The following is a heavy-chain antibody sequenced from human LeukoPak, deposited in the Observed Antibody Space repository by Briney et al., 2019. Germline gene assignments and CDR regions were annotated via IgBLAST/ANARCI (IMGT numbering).Heavy chain of an antibody. V-gene: IGHV3-30*18. CDR1: GFXLSSYG. J-gene: IGHJ6*02. CDR3: AKDSLRWSYFYYGMDI. CDR2: ISYAGSNK. D-gene: IGHD4-23*01. Sequence: PGGSLRLSCAASGFXLSSYGIHWVRQAPGKGREWVADISYAGSNKYYVDSVKGRFTISRDNSKNTLYLQMNSLRAEDTAVYYCAKDSLRWSYFYYGMDIWGQGTTVTVSS.